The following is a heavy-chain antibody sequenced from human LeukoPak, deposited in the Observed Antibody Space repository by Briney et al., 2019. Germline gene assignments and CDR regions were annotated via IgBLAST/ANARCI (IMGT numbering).Heavy chain of an antibody. CDR1: GYSISRAYY. D-gene: IGHD2-21*02. J-gene: IGHJ5*02. Sequence: SETLSLTCTLSGYSISRAYYWGWIRQPPGRGREWIGNIFHSGSTYYNPSLKSRVSISVDTSKNQFSLKLSSVTAADTAVYYCARHSKLLFRLNWFDPWGQGTLVTVSS. CDR3: ARHSKLLFRLNWFDP. CDR2: IFHSGST. V-gene: IGHV4-38-2*02.